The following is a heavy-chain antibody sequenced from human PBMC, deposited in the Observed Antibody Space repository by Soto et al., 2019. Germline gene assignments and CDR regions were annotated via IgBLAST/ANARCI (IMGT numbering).Heavy chain of an antibody. CDR2: INPSGGST. V-gene: IGHV1-46*01. Sequence: ASVKVSCKASGYTFTSYYMHWVRQAPGQGLEWMGIINPSGGSTSCAQKFQGRVTMTRDTSTSTVYMELSSLRSEDTAVYYCARDSTTYYDFWSGYWRLGWFDPWGQGTLVTVSS. CDR1: GYTFTSYY. CDR3: ARDSTTYYDFWSGYWRLGWFDP. J-gene: IGHJ5*02. D-gene: IGHD3-3*01.